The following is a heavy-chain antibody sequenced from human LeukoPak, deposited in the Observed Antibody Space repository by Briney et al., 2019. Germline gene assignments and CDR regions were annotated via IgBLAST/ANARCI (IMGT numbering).Heavy chain of an antibody. V-gene: IGHV4-59*08. J-gene: IGHJ4*02. Sequence: PSETLSLTCIVSGNSITSDFWSWLRQSPGKGLEWIGYINYSGRSEYDPSLKSRVTISVDRSRKRVSLKMRSVTAADTAVYHCARLDCLSDECYNYWAVGALVTVSS. CDR2: INYSGRS. CDR1: GNSITSDF. CDR3: ARLDCLSDECYNY. D-gene: IGHD2-21*01.